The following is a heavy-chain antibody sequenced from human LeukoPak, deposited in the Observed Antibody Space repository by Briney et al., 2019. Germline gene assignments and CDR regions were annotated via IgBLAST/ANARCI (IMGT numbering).Heavy chain of an antibody. J-gene: IGHJ4*02. Sequence: GASVKVSCKASGYNLTVYYMFWVRQAPGQGLEWMGWINPNSGGTKYAQKFRGRVTMTRDTSISTAYMELSRLRFDDTAVYYCARGVHDSSGWAGGDFDYWGQGTLVTVSS. CDR1: GYNLTVYY. CDR3: ARGVHDSSGWAGGDFDY. CDR2: INPNSGGT. D-gene: IGHD3-22*01. V-gene: IGHV1-2*02.